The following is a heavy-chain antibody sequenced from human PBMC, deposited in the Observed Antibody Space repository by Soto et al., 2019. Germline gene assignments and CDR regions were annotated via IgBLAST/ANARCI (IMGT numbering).Heavy chain of an antibody. Sequence: GGWLRLSCSASGFTFSSYAMGWVRQAPGKGLDWVPVISGSGGITYSADSVKGRFTISRDNSKSILYLHMNSLRAEDTAVYYCAKGIPDAGGYYYYSMDVWGQRTAITVSS. D-gene: IGHD2-2*01. CDR2: ISGSGGIT. V-gene: IGHV3-23*01. CDR3: AKGIPDAGGYYYYSMDV. J-gene: IGHJ6*02. CDR1: GFTFSSYA.